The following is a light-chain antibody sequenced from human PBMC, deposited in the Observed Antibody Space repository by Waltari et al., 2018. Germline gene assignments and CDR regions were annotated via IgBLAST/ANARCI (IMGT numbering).Light chain of an antibody. V-gene: IGLV1-40*01. CDR2: RNS. Sequence: QSVLTQPPSVSGAPGQRVPISCTGSNSNIGSGYGVHWYQQLPGTAPNLLLFRNSHWPSGVPDRFSGSRSGTSASLAITGLQADDEAIYYCQSYDNTLSVVFGGGTKVTVL. J-gene: IGLJ2*01. CDR1: NSNIGSGYG. CDR3: QSYDNTLSVV.